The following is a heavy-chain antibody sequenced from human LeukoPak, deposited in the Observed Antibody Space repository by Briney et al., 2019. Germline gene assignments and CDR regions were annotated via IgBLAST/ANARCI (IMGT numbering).Heavy chain of an antibody. J-gene: IGHJ5*02. V-gene: IGHV1-2*02. CDR3: ARWFGETPATNWFDP. D-gene: IGHD3-10*01. CDR2: INPNSGGT. Sequence: PGGSLRLSCAASGFTFSSYDMHWVRQAPGQGLEWMGWINPNSGGTNYAQKFQGRVTMTRDTSISTAYMELSRLRSDDTAVYYCARWFGETPATNWFDPWGQGTLVTVSS. CDR1: GFTFSSYD.